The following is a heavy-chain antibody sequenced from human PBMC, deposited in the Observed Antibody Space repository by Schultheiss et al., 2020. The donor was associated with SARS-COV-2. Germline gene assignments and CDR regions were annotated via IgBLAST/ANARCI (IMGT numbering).Heavy chain of an antibody. V-gene: IGHV1-2*02. CDR3: ARDPIHAAAAGSNFDY. Sequence: ASVKVSCKASGYTFTGYYMHWVRQAPGQGLEWMGWINPNSGNTGYAQKFQGRVTMTTDTSTSTAYMELRSLRSDDTAVYYCARDPIHAAAAGSNFDYWGQGTLVTVSS. D-gene: IGHD6-13*01. CDR1: GYTFTGYY. CDR2: INPNSGNT. J-gene: IGHJ4*02.